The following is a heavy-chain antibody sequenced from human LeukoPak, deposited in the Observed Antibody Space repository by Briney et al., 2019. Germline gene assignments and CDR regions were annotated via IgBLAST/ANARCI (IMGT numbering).Heavy chain of an antibody. CDR2: IYYSGST. CDR1: GGSISSSSYY. D-gene: IGHD6-13*01. J-gene: IGHJ4*02. Sequence: PSQTLSLTCTVSGGSISSSSYYWAWIRQPPGKGLEWIGSIYYSGSTNYNPSLKTRVTISVDMSKNQLSLKLSYVTAADTAVYYCARLRYSSSWYFDYWGQGTLVTVSS. CDR3: ARLRYSSSWYFDY. V-gene: IGHV4-39*01.